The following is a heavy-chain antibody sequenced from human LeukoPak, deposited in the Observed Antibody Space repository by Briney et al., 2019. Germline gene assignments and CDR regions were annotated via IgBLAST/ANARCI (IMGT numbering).Heavy chain of an antibody. CDR1: GYTFTGYY. Sequence: GASGEVSCKASGYTFTGYYMHWVRQAPGQGLEWMGRISPNSGGANYAQKFQGRVTMTRDTSISTAYMELSRLRSDDTAVYYCARVWCSSTSCHYGMDVWGQGTTVTVSS. CDR3: ARVWCSSTSCHYGMDV. J-gene: IGHJ6*02. CDR2: ISPNSGGA. V-gene: IGHV1-2*06. D-gene: IGHD2-2*01.